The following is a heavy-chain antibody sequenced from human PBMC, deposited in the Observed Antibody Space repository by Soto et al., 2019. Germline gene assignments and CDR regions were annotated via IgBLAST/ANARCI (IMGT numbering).Heavy chain of an antibody. CDR1: GYSFTSYW. CDR3: ARQSVVVPAAISDYYYGMDV. V-gene: IGHV5-51*01. Sequence: PGESLKISCKGSGYSFTSYWIGWVRQMPGKGLEWMGIIYPGDSDTRYSPSFQGQVTISADKSISTAYLQWSSLKASDTAMYYCARQSVVVPAAISDYYYGMDVWGQGTTVTGSS. D-gene: IGHD2-2*01. J-gene: IGHJ6*02. CDR2: IYPGDSDT.